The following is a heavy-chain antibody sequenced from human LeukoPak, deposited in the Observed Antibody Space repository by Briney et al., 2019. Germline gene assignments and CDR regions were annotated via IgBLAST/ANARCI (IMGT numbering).Heavy chain of an antibody. CDR3: AKDIFTMVRGVVDY. CDR1: GFTFSSYS. V-gene: IGHV3-9*01. J-gene: IGHJ4*02. CDR2: ISWNSGSI. Sequence: GGSLRPSCAASGFTFSSYSMHWVRQAPGKGLEWVSGISWNSGSIGYADSVKGRFTISRDNAKNSLYLQMNSLRAEDTALYYCAKDIFTMVRGVVDYWGQGTLVTVSS. D-gene: IGHD3-10*01.